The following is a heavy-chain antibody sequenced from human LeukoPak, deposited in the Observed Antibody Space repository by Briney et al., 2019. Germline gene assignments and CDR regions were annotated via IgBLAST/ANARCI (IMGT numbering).Heavy chain of an antibody. Sequence: SETLSLTCVVYGGSVSRYYWSWARQRQGKGLEWIGEIKHDGDTNVNPSLKSRVTMSRDTSKNQFSLKLDSVTAADSAMYYCAIPSIAPYWGQGVLVTVSS. V-gene: IGHV4-34*01. D-gene: IGHD6-6*01. CDR3: AIPSIAPY. CDR1: GGSVSRYY. J-gene: IGHJ4*02. CDR2: IKHDGDT.